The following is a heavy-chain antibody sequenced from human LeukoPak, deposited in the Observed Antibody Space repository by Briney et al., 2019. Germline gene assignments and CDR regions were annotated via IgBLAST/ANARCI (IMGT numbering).Heavy chain of an antibody. CDR3: ARLTRITMIVVVITTGAFDI. CDR2: INHSGST. CDR1: GGSFSGYY. J-gene: IGHJ3*02. V-gene: IGHV4-34*01. Sequence: SETLSLTCAVYGGSFSGYYWSWIRQPPGEGLEWIGEINHSGSTNYNPSLKSRVTISVDTSKNQFSLKLSSVTAADTAVYYCARLTRITMIVVVITTGAFDIWGQGTMVTVSS. D-gene: IGHD3-22*01.